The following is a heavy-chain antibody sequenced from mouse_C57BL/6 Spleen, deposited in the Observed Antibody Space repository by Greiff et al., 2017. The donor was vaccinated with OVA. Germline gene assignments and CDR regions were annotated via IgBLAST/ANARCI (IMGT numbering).Heavy chain of an antibody. V-gene: IGHV2-2*01. CDR1: GFSLTSYG. CDR2: IWCGGST. J-gene: IGHJ2*01. CDR3: ARNSNYGYFDY. D-gene: IGHD2-5*01. Sequence: QVQLQQSGPGLVQPSQSLSITCTVSGFSLTSYGVHWVRQSPGKGLEWLGVIWCGGSTDYNAAFISRLSISKDNSKSQVFFKINSLQADDTAIYYCARNSNYGYFDYWGQGTTLTVSS.